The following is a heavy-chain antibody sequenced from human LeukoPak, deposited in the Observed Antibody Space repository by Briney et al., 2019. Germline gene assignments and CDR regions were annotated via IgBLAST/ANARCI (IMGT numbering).Heavy chain of an antibody. V-gene: IGHV4-39*01. Sequence: PSETLSLTCTVSGGSTSTSNFYWGWIRLPPGKGLEWIVSIYYSGSTSYNPSLKSRVTISVDTSKNQFSLRLSFVTAADTAVYYCARHASDSSGFYNYYGMDVWGQGTTVTVSS. CDR3: ARHASDSSGFYNYYGMDV. J-gene: IGHJ6*02. CDR1: GGSTSTSNFY. CDR2: IYYSGST. D-gene: IGHD3-22*01.